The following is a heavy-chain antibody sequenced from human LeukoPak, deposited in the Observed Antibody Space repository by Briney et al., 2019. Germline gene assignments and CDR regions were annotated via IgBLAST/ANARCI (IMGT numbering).Heavy chain of an antibody. D-gene: IGHD2-15*01. Sequence: ASVKVSCKASGGTFSSYAISWVRQAPGQRLGWMGRIIPILGIANYAQKFQGRVTITADKSTSTAYMELSSLRSEDTAVYYCARWVAATPYYFDYWGQGTLVTVSS. V-gene: IGHV1-69*04. CDR3: ARWVAATPYYFDY. CDR1: GGTFSSYA. J-gene: IGHJ4*02. CDR2: IIPILGIA.